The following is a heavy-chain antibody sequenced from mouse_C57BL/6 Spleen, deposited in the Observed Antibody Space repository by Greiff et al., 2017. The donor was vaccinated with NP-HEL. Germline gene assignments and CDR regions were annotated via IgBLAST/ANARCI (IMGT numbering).Heavy chain of an antibody. CDR3: ARSPLYSPAWFAY. D-gene: IGHD2-12*01. V-gene: IGHV1-54*01. J-gene: IGHJ3*01. CDR1: GYAFTNYL. Sequence: VQGVESGAELVRPGTSVKVSCKASGYAFTNYLIEWVKQRPGQGLEWIGVINPGSGGTNYNEKFKGKATLTADKSSSTAYMQLSSLTSEDSAVYFCARSPLYSPAWFAYWGQGTLVTVSA. CDR2: INPGSGGT.